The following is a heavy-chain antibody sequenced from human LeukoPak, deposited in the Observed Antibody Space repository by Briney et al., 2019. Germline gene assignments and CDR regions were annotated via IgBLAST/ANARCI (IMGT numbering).Heavy chain of an antibody. CDR1: GYTFTHYG. D-gene: IGHD5-12*01. Sequence: PGGSLRLSCVISGYTFTHYGFHWVRQAPGKALEWVALISYDGNNKYEDSRKGRFTIARDNSKSTLHLQMNGLRAEDTSVYYCARDPLDISRWTNAFYICGQGTTVIVS. CDR3: ARDPLDISRWTNAFYI. V-gene: IGHV3-30*03. CDR2: ISYDGNN. J-gene: IGHJ3*02.